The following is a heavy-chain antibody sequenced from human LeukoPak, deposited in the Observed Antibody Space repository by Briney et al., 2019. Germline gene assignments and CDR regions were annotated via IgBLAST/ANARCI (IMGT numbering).Heavy chain of an antibody. CDR2: ISWNSGSI. J-gene: IGHJ4*02. Sequence: TGGSLRLSCAASGFTFDDYAMHWVRQAPGKGLEWVSGISWNSGSIGYADSVKSRFTISRDNAKNSLYLQMNSLRAEDMAVYYCARDTGLAGPCDYWGQGTLVTVSS. V-gene: IGHV3-9*03. CDR1: GFTFDDYA. CDR3: ARDTGLAGPCDY.